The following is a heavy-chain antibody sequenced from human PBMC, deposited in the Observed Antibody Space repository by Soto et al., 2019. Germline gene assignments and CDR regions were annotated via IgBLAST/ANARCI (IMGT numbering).Heavy chain of an antibody. D-gene: IGHD3-22*01. Sequence: GGSLRLSCAASGVMFTIYNMDWVRQAPGKGLEWVSHISSSSSTIYYADSVKGRFTVSRDNAKKSLYLQMNSLGDEDTAVYYCASPDYSYDTSGYFYWGQGTLVTVSS. V-gene: IGHV3-48*02. J-gene: IGHJ4*02. CDR3: ASPDYSYDTSGYFY. CDR2: ISSSSSTI. CDR1: GVMFTIYN.